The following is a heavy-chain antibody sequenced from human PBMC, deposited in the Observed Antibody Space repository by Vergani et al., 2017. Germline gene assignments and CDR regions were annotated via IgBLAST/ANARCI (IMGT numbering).Heavy chain of an antibody. V-gene: IGHV3-48*02. CDR2: ISSSSSTI. Sequence: EVQLVESGGGLVQPGGSLRLSCAASGFTFSSYSMNWVRQAPGKGLEWVSYISSSSSTIYYADSVKGRFTISRDNAKNSLYLQMNSLRDEDTAVYYCARDTRYSSGWYGMGHYFDYWGQGTLVTVSS. J-gene: IGHJ4*02. CDR3: ARDTRYSSGWYGMGHYFDY. CDR1: GFTFSSYS. D-gene: IGHD6-19*01.